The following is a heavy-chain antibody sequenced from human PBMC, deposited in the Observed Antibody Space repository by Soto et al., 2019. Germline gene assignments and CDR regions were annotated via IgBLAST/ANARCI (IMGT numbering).Heavy chain of an antibody. D-gene: IGHD1-26*01. CDR3: AMMIYSGTYPLAEGY. V-gene: IGHV3-33*03. CDR2: IWHDGSNE. J-gene: IGHJ4*02. CDR1: GFIFRRYG. Sequence: GGSLRLSCAASGFIFRRYGMHWVRLAPGKGLEWVAFIWHDGSNEDYVDSVKGRYIISRDNSKNTLYLQMNSLRAEDTAVYYCAMMIYSGTYPLAEGYWGQGTLVTGSS.